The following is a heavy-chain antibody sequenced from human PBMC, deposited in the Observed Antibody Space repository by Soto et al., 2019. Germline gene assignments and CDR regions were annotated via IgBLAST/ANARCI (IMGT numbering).Heavy chain of an antibody. D-gene: IGHD3-22*01. CDR1: GGSISSGDYY. Sequence: QVQLQESGPGLVKPSQTLSLTCTVSGGSISSGDYYWSWIRQPPGKGLEWIGYIYYSGSTYYNPSPKSRVNISVDPSTNPFALKLSSLTAADTAVYYCARSDYYDSSGYYPGNWGQGTLVTVSS. CDR2: IYYSGST. J-gene: IGHJ4*02. CDR3: ARSDYYDSSGYYPGN. V-gene: IGHV4-30-4*01.